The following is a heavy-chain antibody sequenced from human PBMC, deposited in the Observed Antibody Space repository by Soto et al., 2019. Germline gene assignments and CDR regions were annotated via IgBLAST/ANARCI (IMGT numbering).Heavy chain of an antibody. D-gene: IGHD3-10*01. V-gene: IGHV3-23*01. J-gene: IGHJ4*02. CDR1: GFTFRTYA. CDR3: ASLTRGLLPPEYFDY. CDR2: ISGSGST. Sequence: GGSLRLSCTASGFTFRTYAMTWFRQAPGKGLEWVSAISGSGSTFYANSVKGRFTISRDNSRNTVSLQMHSLRAEDSAIYYCASLTRGLLPPEYFDYWGQGTLVTVSS.